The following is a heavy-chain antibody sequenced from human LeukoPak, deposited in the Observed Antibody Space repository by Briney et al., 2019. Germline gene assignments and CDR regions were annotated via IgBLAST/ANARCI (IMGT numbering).Heavy chain of an antibody. V-gene: IGHV4-39*01. CDR2: IYYSGST. CDR3: ASLTVLEWLPFWFDP. CDR1: GGSISSSSYY. D-gene: IGHD3-3*01. Sequence: SETLSLTCTVSGGSISSSSYYWGWIRQPPGKGLEWIGSIYYSGSTYYNPSLKSRVTISVDTSKNQFSLKLSSVTAADTAVYYCASLTVLEWLPFWFDPWGQGTLVTVSS. J-gene: IGHJ5*02.